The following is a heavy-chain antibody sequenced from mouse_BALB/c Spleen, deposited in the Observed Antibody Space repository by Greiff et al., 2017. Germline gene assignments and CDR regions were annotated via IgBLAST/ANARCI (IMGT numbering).Heavy chain of an antibody. CDR2: ISDGGSYT. J-gene: IGHJ4*01. V-gene: IGHV5-4*02. D-gene: IGHD2-14*01. CDR1: GFTFSDYY. CDR3: ARDPYYRSYYYAMDY. Sequence: DVKLVESGGGLVKPGGSLKLSCAASGFTFSDYYMYWVRQTPEKRLEWVATISDGGSYTYYPDSVKGRFTISRDNAKNNLYLQMSSLKSEDTAMYYCARDPYYRSYYYAMDYWGQGTSVTVSS.